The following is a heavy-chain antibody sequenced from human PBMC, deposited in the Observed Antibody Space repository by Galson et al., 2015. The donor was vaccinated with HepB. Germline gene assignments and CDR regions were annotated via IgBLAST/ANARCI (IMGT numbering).Heavy chain of an antibody. CDR3: ARQGDTAMVFDY. CDR1: GGSISSYY. D-gene: IGHD5-18*01. CDR2: IYYSGST. J-gene: IGHJ4*02. Sequence: ETLSLTCTVSGGSISSYYWSWIRQPPGKGLEWIGYIYYSGSTNYNPSLKSRVTISVDTSKNQFSLKLSSVTAADTAVYYCARQGDTAMVFDYWGQGTLVTVSS. V-gene: IGHV4-59*08.